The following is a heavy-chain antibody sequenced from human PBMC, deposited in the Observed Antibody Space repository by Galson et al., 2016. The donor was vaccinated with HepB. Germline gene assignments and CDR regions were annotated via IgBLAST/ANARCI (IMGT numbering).Heavy chain of an antibody. Sequence: SVKVSCKASGGTSSSYTISWVRQAPGQGLEWMGGIIPVFGTANYAQKFQGRVTITRDTFATTAYIELSSVRSEDTAVYYCARDQAYYYYGMDVWGQGTTVTVSS. J-gene: IGHJ6*02. CDR1: GGTSSSYT. CDR2: IIPVFGTA. V-gene: IGHV1-69*05. CDR3: ARDQAYYYYGMDV.